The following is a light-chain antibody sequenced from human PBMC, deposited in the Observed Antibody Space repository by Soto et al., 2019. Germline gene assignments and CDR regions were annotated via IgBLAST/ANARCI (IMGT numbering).Light chain of an antibody. J-gene: IGKJ5*01. CDR3: HQYGISPPVT. Sequence: EIVMTQSPATLSVSPGERATLSYRASQSVSSSYLAWYQQKPGQAPRLLIYGASNRATGIPDRFSGSGSGTDFTLTISRLEPEDFAMYYCHQYGISPPVTFGQGTRREIK. V-gene: IGKV3-20*01. CDR2: GAS. CDR1: QSVSSSY.